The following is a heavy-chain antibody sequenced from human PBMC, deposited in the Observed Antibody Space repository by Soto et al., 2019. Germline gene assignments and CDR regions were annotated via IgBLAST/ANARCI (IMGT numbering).Heavy chain of an antibody. CDR3: ARGRGIAEAGHYGDWFDP. V-gene: IGHV1-3*01. D-gene: IGHD6-19*01. Sequence: ASVKVSCKASGYTFTSYAMHWVRQAPGQRLEWMGWINAGNGNTKYSQKFQGRVTITRDTSASTAYMELSSLRSEDTAVYYCARGRGIAEAGHYGDWFDPWGQGTLVTVSS. J-gene: IGHJ5*02. CDR2: INAGNGNT. CDR1: GYTFTSYA.